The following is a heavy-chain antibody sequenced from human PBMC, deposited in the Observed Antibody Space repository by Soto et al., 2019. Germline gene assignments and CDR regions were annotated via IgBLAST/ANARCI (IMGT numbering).Heavy chain of an antibody. Sequence: QVQLQESGPGLVKPSQTLSLTCTVSGGSISSGDYYWSWIRQPPGKGLEWIGYIYYSGSTYYNPSLKSRVTTSADTSKDQFSLKLSSVTAADTAVYYCARGLAMTQLAFDIWGQGTMVTVSS. CDR1: GGSISSGDYY. V-gene: IGHV4-30-4*01. CDR2: IYYSGST. D-gene: IGHD2-21*02. CDR3: ARGLAMTQLAFDI. J-gene: IGHJ3*02.